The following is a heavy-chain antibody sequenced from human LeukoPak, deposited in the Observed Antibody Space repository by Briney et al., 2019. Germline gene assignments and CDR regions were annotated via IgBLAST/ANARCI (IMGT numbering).Heavy chain of an antibody. CDR1: GSTFSGHW. V-gene: IGHV3-7*01. CDR2: IKQDESEK. D-gene: IGHD3-10*01. CDR3: ARDHRGVFDY. J-gene: IGHJ4*02. Sequence: GGSLRLSCVASGSTFSGHWMSWVRQAPGKGLEWVANIKQDESEKYYVDSVKGRFTISRDNAKNSVFLQMNSLRAEDTAIYYCARDHRGVFDYWGQGTLVTVSS.